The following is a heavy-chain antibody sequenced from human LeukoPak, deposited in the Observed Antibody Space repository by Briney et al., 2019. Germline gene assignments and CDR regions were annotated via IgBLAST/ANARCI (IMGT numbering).Heavy chain of an antibody. V-gene: IGHV3-23*01. CDR1: GFTFSSYG. CDR3: AKSWLLYDY. Sequence: PGGTLRLSCAASGFTFSSYGTTWVRQAPGKGLEWVSAISGSGATTHYADSVKGRFTVSRDNSKNTLYLQMNTLRVEDTAVYYCAKSWLLYDYWGQGTLVTVSS. D-gene: IGHD3-9*01. CDR2: ISGSGATT. J-gene: IGHJ4*02.